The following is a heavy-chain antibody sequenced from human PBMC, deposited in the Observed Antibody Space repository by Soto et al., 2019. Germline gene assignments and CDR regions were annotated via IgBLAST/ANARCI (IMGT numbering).Heavy chain of an antibody. CDR2: IIPMFGTA. CDR1: AGTFSSYS. D-gene: IGHD2-21*01. Sequence: QVQMVQSGAEVKKPGTSVKVSCKAAAGTFSSYSITWVRQAPGQGLEWMGGIIPMFGTANYAQKFQGRVTITADQSTRTAYMELTSLRSEDTAVYYCARGVVEVRAVGYYYYAMDAWGPGTTVTVSS. J-gene: IGHJ6*02. V-gene: IGHV1-69*19. CDR3: ARGVVEVRAVGYYYYAMDA.